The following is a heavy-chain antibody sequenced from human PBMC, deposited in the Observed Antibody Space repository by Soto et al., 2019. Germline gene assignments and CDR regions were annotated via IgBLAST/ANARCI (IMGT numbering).Heavy chain of an antibody. V-gene: IGHV4-59*01. CDR3: ARDRTSVNWYFDL. CDR1: GDSISSYY. D-gene: IGHD2-2*01. J-gene: IGHJ2*01. Sequence: QVQLQESGPGLVKPSETLSLTCTVSGDSISSYYWSWIRQPPGKGLEWIGYIHYTGNTYHNPSLKSRVTISVDTSKNQFSLKFSAVTAADTAVYYCARDRTSVNWYFDLWGRGTLVSVSS. CDR2: IHYTGNT.